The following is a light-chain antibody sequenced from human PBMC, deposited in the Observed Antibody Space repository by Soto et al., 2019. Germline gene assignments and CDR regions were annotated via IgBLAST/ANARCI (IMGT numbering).Light chain of an antibody. V-gene: IGKV3-20*01. J-gene: IGKJ1*01. CDR3: QQYGRSPQAAWT. CDR1: QSITNNY. CDR2: GAS. Sequence: EIVLTQSPGTLSLSPGERATLSCRASQSITNNYLAWYQQKPGQAPRLLIYGASSRASGIPDRFSSSGSGTDFTLTVSRLEPEDFAVYYCQQYGRSPQAAWTFGQGTKVDIK.